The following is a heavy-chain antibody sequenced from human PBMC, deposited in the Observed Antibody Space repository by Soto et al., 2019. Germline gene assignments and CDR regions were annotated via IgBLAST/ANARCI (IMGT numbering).Heavy chain of an antibody. CDR3: ATLSRVVPAANYYYYMDV. CDR2: FDPEDGET. Sequence: GASVKVSCKVSGYTLTELSMHWVRQAPGKGLEWMGGFDPEDGETIYAQKFQGRVTMTEGTSTDTAYMELSSLRSEDTAVYYCATLSRVVPAANYYYYMDVWGKGTTVTVSS. V-gene: IGHV1-24*01. D-gene: IGHD2-2*01. CDR1: GYTLTELS. J-gene: IGHJ6*03.